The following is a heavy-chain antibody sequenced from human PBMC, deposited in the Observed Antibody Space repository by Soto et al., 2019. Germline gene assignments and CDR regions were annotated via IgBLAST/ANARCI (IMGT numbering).Heavy chain of an antibody. CDR3: AKPSYYYGSGRSPLGY. CDR1: GFTFSSYA. Sequence: GGSLRLSCAASGFTFSSYAMHWVRQATGKGLEWVAVISYDGSNKYYADSVKGRFTISSDNSKNTLYLQMNSLRAEDTAVYYCAKPSYYYGSGRSPLGYWGQGTLVTVSS. D-gene: IGHD3-10*01. V-gene: IGHV3-30-3*02. J-gene: IGHJ4*02. CDR2: ISYDGSNK.